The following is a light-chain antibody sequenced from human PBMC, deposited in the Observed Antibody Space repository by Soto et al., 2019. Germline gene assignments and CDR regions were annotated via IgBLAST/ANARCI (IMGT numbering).Light chain of an antibody. CDR2: DAS. V-gene: IGKV1-33*01. J-gene: IGKJ5*01. CDR1: QDISNY. CDR3: QQYDNFPRAIN. Sequence: DIQMTQSPSSLSASVVYRLTVTGQAIQDISNYLNWYQQKPGKAPKLLIYDASNLETGVPSRFSGSGSGTDFTFTISSLQPEDIATYYCQQYDNFPRAINFGQGTRLEIK.